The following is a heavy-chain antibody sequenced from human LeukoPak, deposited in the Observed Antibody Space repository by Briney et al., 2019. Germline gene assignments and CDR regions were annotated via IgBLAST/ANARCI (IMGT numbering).Heavy chain of an antibody. CDR2: ISAYNGNT. CDR3: ARRSSWYSIAAFDI. J-gene: IGHJ3*02. CDR1: GYTFTSYG. V-gene: IGHV1-18*01. D-gene: IGHD6-13*01. Sequence: ASVKVSCKASGYTFTSYGISWVRRAPGQGLEWMGWISAYNGNTNYAQKLQGRVTMTRNTSISTAYMELSSLRSEDTAVYYCARRSSWYSIAAFDIWGQGTMVTVSS.